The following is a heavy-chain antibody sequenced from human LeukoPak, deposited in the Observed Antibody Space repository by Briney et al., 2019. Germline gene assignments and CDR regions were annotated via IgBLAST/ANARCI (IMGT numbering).Heavy chain of an antibody. J-gene: IGHJ4*02. CDR2: IYSGGST. V-gene: IGHV3-NL1*01. CDR1: GFTFSSYG. Sequence: PGGSLRLSCAASGFTFSSYGMHWVRQAPGKGLEWVAVIYSGGSTYYADSVKGRFTISRDNSKNTLYLQMNSLRAEDTAVYYCAKDRGYYSSGWAPFDYWGQGTLVTVSS. CDR3: AKDRGYYSSGWAPFDY. D-gene: IGHD6-19*01.